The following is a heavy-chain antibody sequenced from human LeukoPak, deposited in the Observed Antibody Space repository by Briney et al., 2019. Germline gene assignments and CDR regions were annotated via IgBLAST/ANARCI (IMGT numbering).Heavy chain of an antibody. V-gene: IGHV4-61*01. J-gene: IGHJ5*02. CDR1: GGSISSSSYY. CDR2: IYYSGST. CDR3: ARDSGKYQLLGWFDP. D-gene: IGHD2-2*01. Sequence: PSETLSLTCTVSGGSISSSSYYWSWIRQPPGKGLEWIGYIYYSGSTNYNPSLKSRVTISVDTSKNQFSLKLSSVTAADTAVYYCARDSGKYQLLGWFDPWGQGTLVTVSS.